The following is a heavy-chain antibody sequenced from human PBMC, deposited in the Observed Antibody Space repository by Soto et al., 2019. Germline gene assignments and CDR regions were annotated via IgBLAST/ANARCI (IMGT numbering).Heavy chain of an antibody. Sequence: SETLSLTCAVYGGSFSGYYWSWIRQPPGKGLDWIGEINHSGSTNFNPSLKSRVSISVDTSKKQFSLKLNSVTAADTAVYYCAAHLKTTVTAYWYFDLWGRGTLVTVSS. D-gene: IGHD4-17*01. J-gene: IGHJ2*01. V-gene: IGHV4-34*01. CDR1: GGSFSGYY. CDR3: AAHLKTTVTAYWYFDL. CDR2: INHSGST.